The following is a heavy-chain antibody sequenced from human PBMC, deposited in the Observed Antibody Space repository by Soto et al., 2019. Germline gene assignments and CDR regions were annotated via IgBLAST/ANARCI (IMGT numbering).Heavy chain of an antibody. CDR3: AKQYGSGSFYKGSESYDF. CDR1: GFTFSNYG. V-gene: IGHV3-33*03. D-gene: IGHD3-10*01. Sequence: GGSLRLSCSASGFTFSNYGMHWVRQVPGKGLEWVAVIWYDGTNKYYADSVKGRFTIYRDNSGNTLYLQMTSLKVEDTAVYFCAKQYGSGSFYKGSESYDFWGQGTLVTVSS. J-gene: IGHJ4*02. CDR2: IWYDGTNK.